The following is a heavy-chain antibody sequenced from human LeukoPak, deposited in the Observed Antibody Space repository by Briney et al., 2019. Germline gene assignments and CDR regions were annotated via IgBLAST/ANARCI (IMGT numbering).Heavy chain of an antibody. V-gene: IGHV4-59*08. Sequence: PSETLSLTCTVSGGSISSYYWSWIRQPPGKGLEWIGYIYYSGSTNYNPSLKSRVTISVDTSKNQFSLKLSSVTAADTAVYYCARHGFGGSDYWGQGTLVTVSS. CDR2: IYYSGST. J-gene: IGHJ4*02. D-gene: IGHD3-10*01. CDR1: GGSISSYY. CDR3: ARHGFGGSDY.